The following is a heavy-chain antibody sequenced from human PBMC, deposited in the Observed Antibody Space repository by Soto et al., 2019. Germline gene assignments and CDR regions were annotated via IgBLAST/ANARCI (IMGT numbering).Heavy chain of an antibody. CDR3: ATGDYYAFDI. Sequence: EVQLVESGGGLVKPGGSLRLSCAASGFTFSSYSMNWVRQAPGKGLEWVSSISSSSSYIYYADSVKGRFTISRDKANNSLYLQMNRLRAEDTAVYYCATGDYYAFDIWGQGTMVTASS. V-gene: IGHV3-21*01. CDR2: ISSSSSYI. D-gene: IGHD4-17*01. CDR1: GFTFSSYS. J-gene: IGHJ3*02.